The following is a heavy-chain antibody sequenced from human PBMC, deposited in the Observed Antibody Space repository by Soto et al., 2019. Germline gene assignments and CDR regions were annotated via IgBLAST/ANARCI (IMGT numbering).Heavy chain of an antibody. J-gene: IGHJ6*02. D-gene: IGHD1-26*01. CDR1: GYRFIDYG. CDR2: ISDYNGNT. V-gene: IGHV1-18*01. CDR3: ASSIPLVGAIYYYGTDV. Sequence: ASVKVSCKASGYRFIDYGITWVRQAPGQGLEWMGWISDYNGNTHYGKKFQGRVTMTTDTSTSTACMELRSLRSDDTAVYYCASSIPLVGAIYYYGTDVWGQGTTVTVSS.